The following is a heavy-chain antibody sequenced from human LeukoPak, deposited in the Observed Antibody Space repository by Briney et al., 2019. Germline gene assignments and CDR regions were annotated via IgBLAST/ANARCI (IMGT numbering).Heavy chain of an antibody. D-gene: IGHD5-24*01. CDR2: IIPILGIA. V-gene: IGHV1-69*04. Sequence: SVKVSCKASGGTFSSYAISWVRQAPGQGLEWMGRIIPILGIANYAQKFQGRVTITADKSTSTAYMELSSLRSEDTAVYYCARAGGGMATTWRVFDYWGQGTLVTVSS. CDR3: ARAGGGMATTWRVFDY. J-gene: IGHJ4*02. CDR1: GGTFSSYA.